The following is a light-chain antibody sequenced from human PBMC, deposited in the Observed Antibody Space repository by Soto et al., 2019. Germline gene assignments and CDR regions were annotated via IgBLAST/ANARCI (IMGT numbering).Light chain of an antibody. Sequence: EIVMTQSPATLSVSPGERATLSCRASQSVSSNLAWYQQKPGQAPRLLIYGASTRATGIPARFSGSGSGTEFTLTISGLQSEDFAVYYCQQYNNRPGTFGQGTKVEIK. J-gene: IGKJ1*01. CDR3: QQYNNRPGT. V-gene: IGKV3-15*01. CDR2: GAS. CDR1: QSVSSN.